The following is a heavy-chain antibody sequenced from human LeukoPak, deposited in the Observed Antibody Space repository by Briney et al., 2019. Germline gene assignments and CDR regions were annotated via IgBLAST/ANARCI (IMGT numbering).Heavy chain of an antibody. CDR2: IYISGST. Sequence: SETLSLTCTVSGGSITNYYWNWIRQPAGEGLEWIGHIYISGSTNYNPTLKSRVTMSVDTSKNQFSLKVNSVTAADTAVYYCARGNYDSTGYYYMGDTLDIWGQGTMATVSS. D-gene: IGHD3-22*01. CDR1: GGSITNYY. J-gene: IGHJ3*02. V-gene: IGHV4-4*07. CDR3: ARGNYDSTGYYYMGDTLDI.